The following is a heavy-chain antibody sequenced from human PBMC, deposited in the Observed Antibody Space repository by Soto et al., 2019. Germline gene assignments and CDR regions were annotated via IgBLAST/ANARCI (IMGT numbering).Heavy chain of an antibody. Sequence: PSQTLSLTCTVSGGSIGSYYWSWIRQPPGKGLEWIGYIYYSGSTNYNPSLKSRVTISVDTSKDQFSLKLSSVTAADTAVYYCARAENDAFDIWGQGTMVTVS. CDR2: IYYSGST. CDR3: ARAENDAFDI. CDR1: GGSIGSYY. V-gene: IGHV4-59*08. J-gene: IGHJ3*02.